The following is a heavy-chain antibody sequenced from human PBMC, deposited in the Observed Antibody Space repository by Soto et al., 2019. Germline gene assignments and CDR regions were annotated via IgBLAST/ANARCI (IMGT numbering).Heavy chain of an antibody. J-gene: IGHJ6*03. V-gene: IGHV1-69*08. D-gene: IGHD2-2*01. Sequence: QVQLVQSGAEVKKPGSSVKVSCKASGGTFSSYTISWVRQAPGQGLEWMGRIIPILGIANYAQKFQCRVTNTADKSMSTAYMEMSSLRSEETAVYDCSRDRGSVCIVVVPAEMQYSVYYYMDVWGKGTTVTVSS. CDR3: SRDRGSVCIVVVPAEMQYSVYYYMDV. CDR1: GGTFSSYT. CDR2: IIPILGIA.